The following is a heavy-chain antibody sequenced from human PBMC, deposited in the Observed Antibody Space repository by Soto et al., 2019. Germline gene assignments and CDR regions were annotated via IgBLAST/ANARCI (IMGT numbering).Heavy chain of an antibody. V-gene: IGHV6-1*01. J-gene: IGHJ6*02. D-gene: IGHD6-6*01. CDR1: GDSVSSNSAA. CDR2: TYYRSKWYN. CDR3: ARDIEAWGSISARLGQTRDYYYRMDV. Sequence: SPTLSLTCAISGDSVSSNSAAWNWIRQSPSRGLEWLGRTYYRSKWYNDYAVSVKSRITINPDTSKNQFSLQLNSVTPEDTAVYYCARDIEAWGSISARLGQTRDYYYRMDVWGQGTTVTVSS.